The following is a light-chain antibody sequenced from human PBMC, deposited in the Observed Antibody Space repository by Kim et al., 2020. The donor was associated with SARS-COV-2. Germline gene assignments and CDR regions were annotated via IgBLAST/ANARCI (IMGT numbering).Light chain of an antibody. J-gene: IGKJ2*01. Sequence: EIVMTQSPATLSVSLGERATVSCRASQSVSSNLACYQQTAGQAPRLLIYAASTRASGVPARFSGSGSGTEFTLTISSLQSEDFAIYYCQQYNKWPPYTFGQGTKLEI. CDR2: AAS. CDR1: QSVSSN. CDR3: QQYNKWPPYT. V-gene: IGKV3-15*01.